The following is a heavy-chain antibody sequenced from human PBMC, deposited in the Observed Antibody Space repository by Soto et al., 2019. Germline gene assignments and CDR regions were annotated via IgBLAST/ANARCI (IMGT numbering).Heavy chain of an antibody. D-gene: IGHD3-3*01. V-gene: IGHV1-8*01. CDR1: GYTFTSYD. CDR2: MNPNSGNT. Sequence: GASVKVSCKASGYTFTSYDINWVRQATGQGLGWMGWMNPNSGNTGYAQKFQGRVTMTRNTSISTAYMELSSLRSEDTAVYYCARGGGVVIYLYYYYYGMDVWGQGTTVTVSS. CDR3: ARGGGVVIYLYYYYYGMDV. J-gene: IGHJ6*02.